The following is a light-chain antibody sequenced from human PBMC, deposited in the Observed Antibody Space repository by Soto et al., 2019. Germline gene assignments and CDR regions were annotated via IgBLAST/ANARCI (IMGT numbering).Light chain of an antibody. CDR3: QQYETFSGT. J-gene: IGKJ1*01. CDR2: DAS. V-gene: IGKV1-5*01. Sequence: DIQMTQSPSTLSASVGDTVTVTCRASQSVSGWLAWYQQKPGEAPKLLIYDASALQRGVPSRFSGSGSGTKFTLTIASLQPDDFATYYCQQYETFSGTFGPGTKV. CDR1: QSVSGW.